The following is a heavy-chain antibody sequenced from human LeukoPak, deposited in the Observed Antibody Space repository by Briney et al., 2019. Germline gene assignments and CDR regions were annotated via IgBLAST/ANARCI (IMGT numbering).Heavy chain of an antibody. J-gene: IGHJ4*02. CDR2: ISGSGGST. D-gene: IGHD3-16*02. Sequence: GGSLRLSCAASGFTFSSYAMSWVRQAPGKGLEWVSAISGSGGSTYYADSVKGRFTISRDNSKNTLYLQMNSLRAEDTAVYYCAKEGSYYDYVWGSYRPFDYWGQGTLVTVSS. CDR1: GFTFSSYA. CDR3: AKEGSYYDYVWGSYRPFDY. V-gene: IGHV3-23*01.